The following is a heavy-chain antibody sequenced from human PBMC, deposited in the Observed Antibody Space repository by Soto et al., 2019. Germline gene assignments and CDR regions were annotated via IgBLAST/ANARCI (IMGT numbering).Heavy chain of an antibody. Sequence: SETLSLTCTVSGGSISSSSYYWGWIRQPPGKGLEWIGSIYYSGTTSYSPSLKSRVAISLDTSKNQFSLSLSSVTAADTAVYYCARGRGYSYGLDPWGQGTLVTVSS. D-gene: IGHD5-18*01. CDR1: GGSISSSSYY. CDR2: IYYSGTT. CDR3: ARGRGYSYGLDP. V-gene: IGHV4-39*07. J-gene: IGHJ5*02.